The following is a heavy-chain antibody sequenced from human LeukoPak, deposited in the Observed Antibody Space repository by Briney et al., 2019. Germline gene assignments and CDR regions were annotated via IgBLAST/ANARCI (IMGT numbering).Heavy chain of an antibody. D-gene: IGHD6-25*01. CDR3: ARGAAAALEL. CDR2: IRFDGTTE. Sequence: PGGSLRLSCGASGFTLTDYNMHWVRQAPGKGLEYVAFIRFDGTTEYYTDSVKGRFTMSRDKSKNTLYLQMNSLRGEDTAVYYCARGAAAALELWGQGTLVTVSS. CDR1: GFTLTDYN. V-gene: IGHV3-30*02. J-gene: IGHJ4*02.